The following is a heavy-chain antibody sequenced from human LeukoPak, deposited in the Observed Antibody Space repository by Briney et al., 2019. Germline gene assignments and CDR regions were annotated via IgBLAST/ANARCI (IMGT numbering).Heavy chain of an antibody. J-gene: IGHJ4*02. V-gene: IGHV3-48*02. CDR3: ASLVLNYYGSGSYPRDY. D-gene: IGHD3-10*01. CDR1: GFTFSSYS. Sequence: GGSLRLSCAASGFTFSSYSMNWVRQAPGKGLEWVSYISSSSSTIYYADSVKGRFTISRDNAKNSLYLQMNSLRDEDTAVYYCASLVLNYYGSGSYPRDYWGQGTLVTVSS. CDR2: ISSSSSTI.